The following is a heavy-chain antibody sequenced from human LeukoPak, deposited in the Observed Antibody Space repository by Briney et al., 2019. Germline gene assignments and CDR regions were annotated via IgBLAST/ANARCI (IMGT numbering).Heavy chain of an antibody. V-gene: IGHV4-34*01. CDR1: GGSFSGYY. Sequence: SETLSLTCAVSGGSFSGYYWSWIRQPPGKGLEWIGEINHSGSTNYNPSLKSRVTISVDTSKNQFSLKLSSVTAADTAVYYCARDAYTATSYYPYWGQGTLVTVSS. J-gene: IGHJ4*02. CDR3: ARDAYTATSYYPY. CDR2: INHSGST. D-gene: IGHD2-2*02.